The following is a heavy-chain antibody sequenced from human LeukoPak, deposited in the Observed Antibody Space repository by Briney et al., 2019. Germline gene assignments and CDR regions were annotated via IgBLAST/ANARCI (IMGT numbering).Heavy chain of an antibody. CDR3: ARGGDYVRDAFDI. V-gene: IGHV5-51*01. CDR1: GYSFTSYW. D-gene: IGHD4-17*01. Sequence: GESLKISCKGSGYSFTSYWIGWVRQMPGKGLECLGIIYPGDSDTRYSPSFQGQVTISADKYISTAYLQWSSLKASDTAMYYCARGGDYVRDAFDIWGQGTMVTVSS. J-gene: IGHJ3*02. CDR2: IYPGDSDT.